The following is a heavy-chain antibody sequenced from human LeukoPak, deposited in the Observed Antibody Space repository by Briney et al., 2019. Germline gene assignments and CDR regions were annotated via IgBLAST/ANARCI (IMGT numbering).Heavy chain of an antibody. D-gene: IGHD2-2*01. CDR1: GGFFSGYY. CDR2: INHSGST. V-gene: IGHV4-34*01. CDR3: ARGRSGRSTSCSNFDY. J-gene: IGHJ4*02. Sequence: SETLTLTCAVCGGFFSGYYWSWIRQPPGKGVEWIGEINHSGSTNFNPSLKSRVTISVDTSKNQFSLKLSSVTAADTAVYYCARGRSGRSTSCSNFDYWGQGTLVTVSS.